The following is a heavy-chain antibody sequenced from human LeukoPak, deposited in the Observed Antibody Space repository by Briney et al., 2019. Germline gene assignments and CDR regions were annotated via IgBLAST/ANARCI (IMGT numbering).Heavy chain of an antibody. J-gene: IGHJ4*02. CDR2: INKDGSDK. CDR1: GFNFNMYW. Sequence: GGSLRLSCAASGFNFNMYWMTWVRQAPGKGLESVAYINKDGSDKYYVDSVKGRFTVSRDNAKNSLYLQMNSLRAEDTAAYYCARDAGYGGNSDYWGQGTLVTVSS. D-gene: IGHD4-23*01. V-gene: IGHV3-7*01. CDR3: ARDAGYGGNSDY.